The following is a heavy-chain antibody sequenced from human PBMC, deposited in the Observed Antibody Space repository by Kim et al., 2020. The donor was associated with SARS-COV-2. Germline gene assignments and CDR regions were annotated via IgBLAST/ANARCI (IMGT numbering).Heavy chain of an antibody. V-gene: IGHV1-2*02. Sequence: AQMFQGRVTMTRDTSIRTVYLELSRLGSDDTAIYYCAKDQEGLEYYFDLWGQGTLVTVSS. J-gene: IGHJ4*02. CDR3: AKDQEGLEYYFDL. D-gene: IGHD3-3*01.